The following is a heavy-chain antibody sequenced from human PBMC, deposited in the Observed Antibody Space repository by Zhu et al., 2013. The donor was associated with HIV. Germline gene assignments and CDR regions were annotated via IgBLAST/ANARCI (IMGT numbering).Heavy chain of an antibody. V-gene: IGHV1-69*01. J-gene: IGHJ6*02. CDR1: GGTFSSYA. CDR3: ARNRDSSGYYHYYYYGMDV. D-gene: IGHD3-22*01. Sequence: QVQLVQSGAEVKKPGSSVKVSCKASGGTFSSYAISWVRQAPGQGLEWMGGIIPIFGTANYAQKFQGRVTITADESTSTAYMELSSLRSEDTAVYYCARNRDSSGYYHYYYYGMDVWGQGTTVTVSS. CDR2: IIPIFGTA.